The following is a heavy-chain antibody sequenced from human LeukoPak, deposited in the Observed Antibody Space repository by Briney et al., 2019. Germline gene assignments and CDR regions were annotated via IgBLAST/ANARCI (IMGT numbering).Heavy chain of an antibody. CDR2: IYYSGST. Sequence: GSLRLSCAASGFTFSSYAMSWIRQPPGKGLEWIGYIYYSGSTNYNPSLKSRVSISVDTSKNQFSLNLNSVTAADTAVYYCARVSPYSGSWYYFDYWGQGALVTVSS. V-gene: IGHV4-59*01. CDR1: GFTFSSYA. CDR3: ARVSPYSGSWYYFDY. J-gene: IGHJ4*02. D-gene: IGHD6-13*01.